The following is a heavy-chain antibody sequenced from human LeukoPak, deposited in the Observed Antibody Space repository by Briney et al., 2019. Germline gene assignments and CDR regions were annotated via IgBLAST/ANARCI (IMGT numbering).Heavy chain of an antibody. J-gene: IGHJ6*02. CDR2: INYSGST. CDR1: GGSISSSSYY. D-gene: IGHD6-19*01. V-gene: IGHV4-39*07. CDR3: ARDIGAVAQYYYGMDV. Sequence: PSETLSLTCTVSGGSISSSSYYWGWIRQPPGKGLEWIGSINYSGSTYYNPSLKSRVTISVDTSKNQFSLKLSSVTAADTAVYYCARDIGAVAQYYYGMDVWGQGTTVTVSS.